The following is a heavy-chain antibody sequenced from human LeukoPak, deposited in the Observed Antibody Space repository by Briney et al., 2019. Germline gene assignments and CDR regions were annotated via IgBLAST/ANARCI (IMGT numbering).Heavy chain of an antibody. D-gene: IGHD6-19*01. J-gene: IGHJ4*02. CDR2: ISSDGGSK. CDR3: VQEGSGWSAS. V-gene: IGHV3-64D*06. CDR1: GFTFSSSP. Sequence: GGSLRLSCSASGFTFSSSPMHWVRQAPGKGLEYVSAISSDGGSKYYGDSMKGRFTISRDNSKNILYLHMSSLRAEDTAVYYCVQEGSGWSASWGQGTPVTVSS.